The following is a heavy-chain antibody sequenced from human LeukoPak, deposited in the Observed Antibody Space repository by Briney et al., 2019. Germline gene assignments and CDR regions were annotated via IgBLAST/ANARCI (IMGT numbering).Heavy chain of an antibody. V-gene: IGHV3-30*04. D-gene: IGHD5-18*01. Sequence: GGSLRLSCAASGFTFSSYAMHWVRQAPGKGLEWVAVISYDGSNKYYADSVKGRFTISRDNSKNTLYLQMNSLRAEDTAVYYCARVRSHSYSDYWGQGTLVTVSS. CDR3: ARVRSHSYSDY. CDR2: ISYDGSNK. J-gene: IGHJ4*02. CDR1: GFTFSSYA.